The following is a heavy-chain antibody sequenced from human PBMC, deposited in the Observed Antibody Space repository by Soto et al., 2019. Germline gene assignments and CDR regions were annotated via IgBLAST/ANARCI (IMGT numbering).Heavy chain of an antibody. D-gene: IGHD3-3*01. CDR1: GYTFTTYD. CDR3: ARERHFDFWRTGLDV. V-gene: IGHV1-8*01. CDR2: MDPNSGST. Sequence: QAQLVQSGAEVRKPGASVKVSCKASGYTFTTYDINWVRQAPGQGLEWLGWMDPNSGSTGNAQNFQGRITMNRNISRTTAHMELSSLQSEDTAVYYCARERHFDFWRTGLDVWGQGTTVTVSS. J-gene: IGHJ6*02.